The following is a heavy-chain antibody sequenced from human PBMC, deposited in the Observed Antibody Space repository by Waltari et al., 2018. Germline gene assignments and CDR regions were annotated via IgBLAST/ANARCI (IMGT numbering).Heavy chain of an antibody. D-gene: IGHD6-19*01. CDR2: IGTSAGDI. J-gene: IGHJ4*02. CDR3: ATDVSGWVDFEH. Sequence: EVQLVESGGDMVHPGGSLRLSCVVHGLNFMNSEMDWVRQAPGKGLEWISYIGTSAGDIYYAESVKGRFTISRDNVKNSLYLQMNSLKVEDTAVYYCATDVSGWVDFEHWGRGTLVTVSS. V-gene: IGHV3-48*03. CDR1: GLNFMNSE.